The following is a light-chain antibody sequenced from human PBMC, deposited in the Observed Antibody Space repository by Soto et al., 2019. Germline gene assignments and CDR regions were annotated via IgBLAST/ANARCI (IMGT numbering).Light chain of an antibody. V-gene: IGLV1-51*01. CDR2: DND. CDR3: GTWDSRLSVVV. CDR1: SSNIGNNY. J-gene: IGLJ2*01. Sequence: QSVLTQPPSVSAAPGQKVTISCSGSSSNIGNNYVSWYQQLPGAAPKLLIDDNDKRPSGIPDRFSGSKSGTSATLGITGLQTVDEADYFCGTWDSRLSVVVFGGGTKLTVL.